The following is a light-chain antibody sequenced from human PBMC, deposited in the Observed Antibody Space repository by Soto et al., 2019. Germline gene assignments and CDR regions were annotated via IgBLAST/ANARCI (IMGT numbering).Light chain of an antibody. CDR2: GAS. CDR1: QSVDTTF. J-gene: IGKJ1*01. CDR3: QQYMSSVT. Sequence: EIVLTQSPGSLSLSPGQRATLSCRASQSVDTTFFAWYQKKPGQAPRLLIQGASKRATGIPDRFSGSGSGTDFTLIIRRLEHEDFAVYYCQQYMSSVTFGQGTKVEI. V-gene: IGKV3-20*01.